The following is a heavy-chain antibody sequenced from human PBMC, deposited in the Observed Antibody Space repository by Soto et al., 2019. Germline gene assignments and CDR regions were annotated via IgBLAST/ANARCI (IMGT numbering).Heavy chain of an antibody. CDR1: GFSLSTSGVG. V-gene: IGHV2-5*02. D-gene: IGHD3-10*01. Sequence: QITLKESGPTLVKPTQTLTLTCTFSGFSLSTSGVGVGWIRQPPGKALEGLALIYWDDEKRYSPSLKSRLTITKDTSKNQVVLTMTNMDPVDTATYYCAHRESSMATRFWYFDLWGRGTLVTVSS. CDR3: AHRESSMATRFWYFDL. J-gene: IGHJ2*01. CDR2: IYWDDEK.